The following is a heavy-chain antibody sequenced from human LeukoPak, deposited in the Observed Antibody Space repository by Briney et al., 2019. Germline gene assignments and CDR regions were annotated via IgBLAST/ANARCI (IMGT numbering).Heavy chain of an antibody. CDR3: ARDHVRALRFLEWLEPVY. D-gene: IGHD3-3*01. Sequence: GGSLRLSCAASGFTFSSYAMHWVRQAPGKGLEWVAVISHDGSNKYYADSVKGRFTISRDNSKNTLYLQMNSLRAEDTAVYYCARDHVRALRFLEWLEPVYWGQGTLVTVSS. J-gene: IGHJ4*02. CDR2: ISHDGSNK. V-gene: IGHV3-30-3*01. CDR1: GFTFSSYA.